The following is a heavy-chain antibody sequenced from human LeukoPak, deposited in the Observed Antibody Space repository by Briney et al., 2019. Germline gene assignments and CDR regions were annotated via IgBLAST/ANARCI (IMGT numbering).Heavy chain of an antibody. Sequence: GASVKVSCKASGYTFTYYYTHWVRQAPGQGFEWMGCINPNDGDTNYAQKFQGRVTMTRDTYISTAHMEVSRLRSDDTAVYYCARANFLYCSSSTCLFDYWGQGTLVTVSS. CDR2: INPNDGDT. CDR1: GYTFTYYY. D-gene: IGHD2-2*01. CDR3: ARANFLYCSSSTCLFDY. J-gene: IGHJ4*02. V-gene: IGHV1-2*02.